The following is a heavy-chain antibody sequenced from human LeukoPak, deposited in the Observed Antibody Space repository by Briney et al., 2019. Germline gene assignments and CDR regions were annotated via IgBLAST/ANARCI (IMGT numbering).Heavy chain of an antibody. CDR2: ISGSGGDT. CDR1: GFTFSSYA. V-gene: IGHV3-23*01. Sequence: PGGSLRLSCAASGFTFSSYAMTWVRQAPGKGLEWVSAISGSGGDTNYADSVKGHFTISRDNPKNTLYQQMSSLRAEDTAVYYCAKGSHSSGWYYFYYWGQGTLVTVSS. D-gene: IGHD6-19*01. J-gene: IGHJ4*02. CDR3: AKGSHSSGWYYFYY.